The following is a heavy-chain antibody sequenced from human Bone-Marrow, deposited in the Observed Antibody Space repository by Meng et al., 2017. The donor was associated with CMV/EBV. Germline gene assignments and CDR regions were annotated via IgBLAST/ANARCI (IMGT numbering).Heavy chain of an antibody. J-gene: IGHJ6*02. CDR3: AKDTSISTKYYDFWSGYYKPTGYYYCMDV. D-gene: IGHD3-3*01. CDR1: GFTFSSYG. V-gene: IGHV3-33*06. Sequence: GESLKISCAASGFTFSSYGMHWVRQAPGKGLEWVAVIWYDGSNKYYADSVKGRFTISRDNSKNTLYLQMNSLRAEDTAVYYCAKDTSISTKYYDFWSGYYKPTGYYYCMDVWGQGTTVTVYS. CDR2: IWYDGSNK.